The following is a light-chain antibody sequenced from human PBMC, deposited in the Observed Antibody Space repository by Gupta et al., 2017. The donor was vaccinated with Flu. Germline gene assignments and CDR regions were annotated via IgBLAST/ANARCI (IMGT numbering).Light chain of an antibody. V-gene: IGLV2-8*01. CDR3: CSYAGSNTLL. J-gene: IGLJ2*01. Sequence: QSALTQPPSASGSPGQSVTISCTGTSSDVGGYDYVSWYQHHPGKAPKLMIYDVFRRPSGVPDRFSGSKSGNTAFLTVSGLQAEDEADYYCCSYAGSNTLLFGGGTKLTVL. CDR1: SSDVGGYDY. CDR2: DVF.